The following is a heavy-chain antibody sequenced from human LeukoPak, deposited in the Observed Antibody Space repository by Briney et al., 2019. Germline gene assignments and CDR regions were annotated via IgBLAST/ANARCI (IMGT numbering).Heavy chain of an antibody. V-gene: IGHV4-59*07. CDR1: GGSISSYY. D-gene: IGHD6-19*01. Sequence: SDTLSLTCTVSGGSISSYYWSWIRQPPGKGLERIGYIYYSGSTNYNPSLKSRVTISADTSKNQFSLKLSSVTAADTAVYSCARGRGSSLGPDCYWGQGSLVTVSS. J-gene: IGHJ4*02. CDR2: IYYSGST. CDR3: ARGRGSSLGPDCY.